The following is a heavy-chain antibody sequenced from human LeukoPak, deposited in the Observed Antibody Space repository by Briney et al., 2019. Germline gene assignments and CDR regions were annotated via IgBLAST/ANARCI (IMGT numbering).Heavy chain of an antibody. D-gene: IGHD3-22*01. CDR3: ARLGPHYYDSSGSI. CDR1: GGTFSSYA. Sequence: ASVKVSCKASGGTFSSYAISWVRQAPGQGLEWMGGIIPIFGTANYAQKFQGRVTITADESTSTAYMELSSLRSEDTAVYYCARLGPHYYDSSGSIWGQGTMVTVPS. J-gene: IGHJ3*02. V-gene: IGHV1-69*13. CDR2: IIPIFGTA.